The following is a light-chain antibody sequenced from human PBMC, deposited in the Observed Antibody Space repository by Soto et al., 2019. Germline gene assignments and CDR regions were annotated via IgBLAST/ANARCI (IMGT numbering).Light chain of an antibody. V-gene: IGKV3-15*01. J-gene: IGKJ1*01. Sequence: EIVMTQSPGTLSVSPGERATLSCRASQSVSSKLAWYQQKPGQVPRLLIHGASTRATGVPGRFSGSGSGTEFTLTISSLQPADFASYYCQQYNTYWTFGQGTKV. CDR2: GAS. CDR1: QSVSSK. CDR3: QQYNTYWT.